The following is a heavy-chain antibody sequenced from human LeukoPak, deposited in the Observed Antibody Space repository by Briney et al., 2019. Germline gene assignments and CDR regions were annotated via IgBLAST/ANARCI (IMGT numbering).Heavy chain of an antibody. J-gene: IGHJ4*02. CDR3: ARGGYCSSTNCPFDY. D-gene: IGHD2-2*01. V-gene: IGHV5-51*01. CDR2: IYPGDSDT. CDR1: GYSFTSYW. Sequence: GESLKISCKGSGYSFTSYWIGWVRQMPGKGLEWMGIIYPGDSDTRYSPSFQGQVTISADKSISTAYLQWSSLKASDTAMYYCARGGYCSSTNCPFDYWGQGTLVTVSS.